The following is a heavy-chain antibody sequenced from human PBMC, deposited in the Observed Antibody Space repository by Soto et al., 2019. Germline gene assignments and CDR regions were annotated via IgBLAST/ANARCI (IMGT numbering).Heavy chain of an antibody. D-gene: IGHD3-3*01. J-gene: IGHJ6*02. CDR1: GYTFTTFG. Sequence: QVQLVQSGAEVKKPGASVKVSCKASGYTFTTFGISWVRQAPGQGLEWMGWISAYNGYTNYAQKLQGRVTMTTDTXPXTASTELRSLRSDDTAVYYCARDPTIFGVVQNYGMDVWAKGPRSPSP. CDR2: ISAYNGYT. CDR3: ARDPTIFGVVQNYGMDV. V-gene: IGHV1-18*01.